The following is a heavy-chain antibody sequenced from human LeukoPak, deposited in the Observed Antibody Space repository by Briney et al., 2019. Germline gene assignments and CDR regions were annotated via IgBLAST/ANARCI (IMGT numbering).Heavy chain of an antibody. Sequence: GGSLSLSCAASGFIFSSYGVHWVREAPGKGLEWVVVISYDGSNKYYADCVKGRFTISRDNSKNTLYLQMNSLRAEDTAVYYCAKDGGEAGNLYYYYGMDGWGKGTTVTVSS. V-gene: IGHV3-30*18. D-gene: IGHD6-19*01. CDR2: ISYDGSNK. J-gene: IGHJ6*04. CDR1: GFIFSSYG. CDR3: AKDGGEAGNLYYYYGMDG.